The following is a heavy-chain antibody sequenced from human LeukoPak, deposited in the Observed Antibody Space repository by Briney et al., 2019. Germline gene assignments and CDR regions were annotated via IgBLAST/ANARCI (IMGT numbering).Heavy chain of an antibody. V-gene: IGHV3-11*03. D-gene: IGHD6-13*01. CDR1: GFTFSDYY. Sequence: GGSLRLSCAVSGFTFSDYYMSWIRQAPGKGLEWVSYISSSTGYTKYADSVKGRFTISRDNAKNSLYLQMNSLRPDDTAVYYCVRTSSWYFDYWGQGTLVTVSS. CDR2: ISSSTGYT. CDR3: VRTSSWYFDY. J-gene: IGHJ4*02.